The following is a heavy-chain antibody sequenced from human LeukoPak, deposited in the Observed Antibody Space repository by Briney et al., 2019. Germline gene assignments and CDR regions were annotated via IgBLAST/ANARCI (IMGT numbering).Heavy chain of an antibody. CDR3: AREISGGHDYYYYMDV. D-gene: IGHD2-8*02. V-gene: IGHV3-48*03. Sequence: PGGSLRLSCAASGFTFSSYEMKWVRQAPGKGLEWVSYISSSGSTIYYADSVKGRFTISRDNAKNSLYLQMNSLRAEDTAVYYCAREISGGHDYYYYMDVWGKGTTVTVSS. CDR1: GFTFSSYE. CDR2: ISSSGSTI. J-gene: IGHJ6*03.